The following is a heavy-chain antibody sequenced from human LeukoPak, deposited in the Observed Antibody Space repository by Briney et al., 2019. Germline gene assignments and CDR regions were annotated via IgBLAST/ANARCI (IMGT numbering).Heavy chain of an antibody. D-gene: IGHD3-16*01. J-gene: IGHJ4*02. CDR2: ISSSGRST. Sequence: GGSLRLSCAASGFTFSNYDMNWVRQAPGKGLEWISYISSSGRSTYSADSVKGRFTISRDNAKNSLYLQMNGLRAEDTAVYYCARGTPTFSFGSFDNWGQGTLVTVSS. V-gene: IGHV3-48*03. CDR3: ARGTPTFSFGSFDN. CDR1: GFTFSNYD.